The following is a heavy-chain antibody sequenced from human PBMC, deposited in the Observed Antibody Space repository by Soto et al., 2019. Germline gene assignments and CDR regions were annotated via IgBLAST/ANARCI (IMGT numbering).Heavy chain of an antibody. Sequence: GGSLRLSCAASGFTFSSYSMNWVRQAPGKGLEWVSSISSSSSYIYYADSVKGRFTISRDNAKNSLYLQMNSLRAEDTAVYYCAREGGYSSLWYSSSSVYAGDSYYYYGMDVWGQGTTVTVSS. CDR2: ISSSSSYI. CDR3: AREGGYSSLWYSSSSVYAGDSYYYYGMDV. CDR1: GFTFSSYS. J-gene: IGHJ6*02. D-gene: IGHD6-6*01. V-gene: IGHV3-21*01.